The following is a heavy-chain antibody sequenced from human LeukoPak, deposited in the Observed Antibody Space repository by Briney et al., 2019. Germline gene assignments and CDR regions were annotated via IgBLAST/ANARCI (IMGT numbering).Heavy chain of an antibody. V-gene: IGHV3-21*01. CDR2: IGSSSSYI. CDR3: ARGGYYYYYMDV. CDR1: GFTFSSYS. Sequence: GGSLRLSCAGSGFTFSSYSMNWVRQAPGKGLEWVSSIGSSSSYIYYADSVKGRFTISRDNAKNSLYLQMNSLRAEDTAVYYCARGGYYYYYMDVWGKGTTVTVSS. J-gene: IGHJ6*03.